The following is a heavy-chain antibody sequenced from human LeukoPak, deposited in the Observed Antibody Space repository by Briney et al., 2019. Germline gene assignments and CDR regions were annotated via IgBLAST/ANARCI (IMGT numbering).Heavy chain of an antibody. Sequence: ASVKVSCKASGYTFTSYGISWVRQAPGQGLEWMGWISAYNGNTNYAQKLQGRVTMATDTSTSTAYMELRSLRSDDTAVYYCAREIYGDYLFDYWGQGTLVTVSS. J-gene: IGHJ4*02. CDR1: GYTFTSYG. D-gene: IGHD4-17*01. V-gene: IGHV1-18*01. CDR2: ISAYNGNT. CDR3: AREIYGDYLFDY.